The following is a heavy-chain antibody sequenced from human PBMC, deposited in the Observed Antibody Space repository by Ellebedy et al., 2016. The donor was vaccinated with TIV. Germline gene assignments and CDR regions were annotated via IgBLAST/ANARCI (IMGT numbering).Heavy chain of an antibody. D-gene: IGHD1-26*01. CDR2: IDPSDSYT. J-gene: IGHJ6*02. CDR1: GYTFIGYW. CDR3: ARPGRRGGYYYYGMDV. Sequence: GESLKISCKGSGYTFIGYWLGWVRQMPGKGLEWMGRIDPSDSYTNYSPSFQGHVTISADKSISTAYLQWSSLKASDTAMYYCARPGRRGGYYYYGMDVWGQGTTVTVSS. V-gene: IGHV5-10-1*01.